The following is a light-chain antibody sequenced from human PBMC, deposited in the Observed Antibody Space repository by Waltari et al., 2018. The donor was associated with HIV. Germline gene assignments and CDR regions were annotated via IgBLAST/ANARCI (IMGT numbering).Light chain of an antibody. V-gene: IGLV4-69*02. Sequence: QLVLTQSPSASASLGASFKLTCTLSRGHSAYAIAWHQQQPEKGPRYLMKLNSDGSHRKGDGIRNRFSGSSSGTERYLTICSLQSEDVADYYWQTWGNGGVIFAGVTKLSVL. CDR3: QTWGNGGVI. CDR2: LNSDGSH. CDR1: RGHSAYA. J-gene: IGLJ2*01.